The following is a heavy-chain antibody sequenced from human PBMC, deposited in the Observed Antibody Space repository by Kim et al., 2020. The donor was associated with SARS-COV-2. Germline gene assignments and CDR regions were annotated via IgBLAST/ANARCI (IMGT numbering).Heavy chain of an antibody. Sequence: GGSLRLSCAASGFTFDHYAMHWVRQAPGKGLEWVSGISWNSGSIGYADSVKGRFTISRDNAKNSLYLQMNGLRAEDTALYYCAKSGYCTGGRCYSYYYGLDVWGQGTTVTVSS. D-gene: IGHD2-15*01. CDR3: AKSGYCTGGRCYSYYYGLDV. V-gene: IGHV3-9*01. CDR2: ISWNSGSI. CDR1: GFTFDHYA. J-gene: IGHJ6*02.